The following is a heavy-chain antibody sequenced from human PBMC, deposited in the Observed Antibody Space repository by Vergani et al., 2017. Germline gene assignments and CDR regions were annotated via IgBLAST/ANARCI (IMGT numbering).Heavy chain of an antibody. V-gene: IGHV3-21*01. CDR1: GFTFSSYS. CDR3: AKSLSYDFWSGYYTEDAFDI. CDR2: ISSSSSYI. D-gene: IGHD3-3*01. J-gene: IGHJ3*02. Sequence: EVQLVESGGGLVKPGGSLRLSCAASGFTFSSYSMNWVRQAPGKGLEWVSSISSSSSYIYYADSVKGRFTISRDNAKNSLYLQMTSLRAEDTAVYYCAKSLSYDFWSGYYTEDAFDIWGQGTMVTVSS.